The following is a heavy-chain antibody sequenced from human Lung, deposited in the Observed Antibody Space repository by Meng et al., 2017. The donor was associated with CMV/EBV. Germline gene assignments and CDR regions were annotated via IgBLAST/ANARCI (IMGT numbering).Heavy chain of an antibody. CDR1: GFTFSSYA. CDR2: ISGSGGST. D-gene: IGHD2-2*01. CDR3: AKTVVVPAAPYYFDY. J-gene: IGHJ4*02. V-gene: IGHV3-23*01. Sequence: SCAASGFTFSSYAMSWVRQAPGKGLEWVSAISGSGGSTYYADSVKGRFTISRDNSKNTLYLQMNSLRAEDTAVYYCAKTVVVPAAPYYFDYWGQGTLVTVSS.